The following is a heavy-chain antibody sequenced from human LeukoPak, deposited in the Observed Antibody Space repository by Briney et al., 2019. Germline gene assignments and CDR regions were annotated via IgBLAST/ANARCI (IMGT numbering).Heavy chain of an antibody. CDR2: ISSSSSTI. J-gene: IGHJ4*02. CDR1: GFTFSSYS. V-gene: IGHV3-48*01. D-gene: IGHD6-19*01. Sequence: GGSLRLSCAASGFTFSSYSMNWVRQAPGKGLEWVSYISSSSSTIYYADSVKGRFTISRDNAKNSLYLQMNSLRAEDTAVYYCARDPSSGWYDYWGQGTLVTVSS. CDR3: ARDPSSGWYDY.